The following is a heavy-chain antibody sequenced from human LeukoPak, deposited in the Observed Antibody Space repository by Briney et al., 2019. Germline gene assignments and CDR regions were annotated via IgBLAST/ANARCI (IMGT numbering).Heavy chain of an antibody. CDR3: ARDTSYQSRDVLDGYFFDY. D-gene: IGHD3-16*01. J-gene: IGHJ4*02. CDR2: IGSGSTYI. V-gene: IGHV3-21*01. CDR1: GFIFKNYN. Sequence: GGSLRLSCAASGFIFKNYNMNWVRQTPGKGLEWVSSIGSGSTYIYYADSVKGRFTISRDNAKNSLYLQMNSLRAEDSAVYFCARDTSYQSRDVLDGYFFDYWGQGTLVTVSS.